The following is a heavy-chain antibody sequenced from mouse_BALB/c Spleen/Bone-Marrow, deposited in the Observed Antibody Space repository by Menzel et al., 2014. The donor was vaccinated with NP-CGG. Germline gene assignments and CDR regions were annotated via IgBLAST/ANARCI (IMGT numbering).Heavy chain of an antibody. Sequence: VHLVESGPELVKPGASVKISCKASGYTFTDYYINWVKQKPGQGLEWIGWIYPGSGNTKYNEKFKGKATLTVDTSSSTAYMQLSSLTSEDTAVYFCARGVYYGNYFDYWGQGTTLTVSS. J-gene: IGHJ2*01. CDR1: GYTFTDYY. CDR2: IYPGSGNT. V-gene: IGHV1-84*02. D-gene: IGHD2-1*01. CDR3: ARGVYYGNYFDY.